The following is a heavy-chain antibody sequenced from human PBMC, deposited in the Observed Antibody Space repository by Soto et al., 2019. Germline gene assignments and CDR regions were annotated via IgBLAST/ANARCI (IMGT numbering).Heavy chain of an antibody. V-gene: IGHV4-39*02. CDR1: GGSISNPSHY. CDR2: THYDGTT. J-gene: IGHJ6*02. CDR3: ERRSYDMHV. Sequence: PSETLSLTCTVTGGSISNPSHYWGWVRQPPGKGLEWIGSTHYDGTTYYNPSLKSRLTISADTSKNHFSLKLRSVTAADTAVYFCERRSYDMHVCGQGTTVTVSS.